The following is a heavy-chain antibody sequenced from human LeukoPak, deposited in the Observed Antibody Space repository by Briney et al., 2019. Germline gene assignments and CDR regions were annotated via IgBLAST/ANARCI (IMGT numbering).Heavy chain of an antibody. CDR2: IYSGGST. J-gene: IGHJ3*02. CDR1: GLTFNTYW. Sequence: PGGSLRLSCAASGLTFNTYWMHWVRQAPGKGLEWVSIIYSGGSTYYADSVKGRFTVSRHNSKNTLYLQMNSLRAEDTAVYYCAREVGGSAFDIWGQGTMVTVSS. D-gene: IGHD3-16*01. CDR3: AREVGGSAFDI. V-gene: IGHV3-53*04.